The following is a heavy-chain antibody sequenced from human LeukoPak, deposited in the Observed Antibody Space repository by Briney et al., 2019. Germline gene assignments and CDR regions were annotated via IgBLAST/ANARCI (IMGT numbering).Heavy chain of an antibody. V-gene: IGHV3-48*04. J-gene: IGHJ4*02. Sequence: HPGGSLRLSCAASGFTFSSYAMHWVRRAPGKGLEWVSYISSSSSTIYYADSVKGRFTISRDNAENSLYLQMNSLRAEDTAVYYCARAKAGITKGNAFDYWGQGTLVTVSS. CDR2: ISSSSSTI. CDR1: GFTFSSYA. D-gene: IGHD3-16*01. CDR3: ARAKAGITKGNAFDY.